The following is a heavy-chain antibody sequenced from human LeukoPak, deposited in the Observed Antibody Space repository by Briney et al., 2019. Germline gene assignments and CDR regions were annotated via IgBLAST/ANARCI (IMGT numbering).Heavy chain of an antibody. CDR1: GDSIRNFY. D-gene: IGHD3-10*01. J-gene: IGHJ4*02. CDR2: IYQSGNT. CDR3: ARGNYGSGSYYVVDFDY. Sequence: PSETLSLTCTVSGDSIRNFYWNWIRQSPGKGLEWIGYIYQSGNTNYNPSLKSRLTMSIGTSKNQFSLNLNSVTAADTAVYYCARGNYGSGSYYVVDFDYWGQGTLVTVSS. V-gene: IGHV4-59*01.